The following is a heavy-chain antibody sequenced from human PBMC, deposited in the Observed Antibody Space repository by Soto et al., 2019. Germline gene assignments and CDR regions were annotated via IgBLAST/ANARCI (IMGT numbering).Heavy chain of an antibody. V-gene: IGHV1-46*03. CDR1: GYTFTSYY. J-gene: IGHJ6*03. Sequence: ASVKVSCKASGYTFTSYYMHWVRQAPGQGLEWRGIINPSGGSTSYAQKIQGRGTMTRDTSTSTVYMERSSLRSEATPVYYCAKAGDYGDLDYYSLDVWGKGTTVSVSS. CDR2: INPSGGST. CDR3: AKAGDYGDLDYYSLDV. D-gene: IGHD4-17*01.